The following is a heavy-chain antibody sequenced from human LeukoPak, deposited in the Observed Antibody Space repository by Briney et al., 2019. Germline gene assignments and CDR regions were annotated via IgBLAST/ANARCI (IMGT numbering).Heavy chain of an antibody. V-gene: IGHV1-24*01. J-gene: IGHJ4*02. CDR1: GYTLTELS. CDR2: FDPEDGEA. D-gene: IGHD3-3*01. CDR3: ATGPRDFGVVIIAH. Sequence: ASVRVSCKVSGYTLTELSMHWVRQAPGKGLEWMGGFDPEDGEAIYAQKFQGRVTMTEDTSTDTAYMELSSLRSEDTAVYYCATGPRDFGVVIIAHWGQGTLVTVSS.